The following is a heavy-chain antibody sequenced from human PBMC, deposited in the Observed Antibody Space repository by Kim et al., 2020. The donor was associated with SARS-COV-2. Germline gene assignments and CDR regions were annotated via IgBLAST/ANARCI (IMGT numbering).Heavy chain of an antibody. D-gene: IGHD2-15*01. CDR2: INHSGST. J-gene: IGHJ4*02. CDR3: ARGPNCSGGSCYSKNFDY. V-gene: IGHV4-34*01. Sequence: SETLSLTCAVYGGSFSGYYWSWIRQPPGKGLEWIGEINHSGSTNSNPSLKSRVTISVDTSKNQFSLKLSSVTAADTAVYYCARGPNCSGGSCYSKNFDYWGQGILVTVSS. CDR1: GGSFSGYY.